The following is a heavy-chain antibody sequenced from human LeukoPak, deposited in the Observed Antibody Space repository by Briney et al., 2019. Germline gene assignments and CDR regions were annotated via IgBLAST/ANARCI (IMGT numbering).Heavy chain of an antibody. Sequence: GGSLRLSCAASGFTFSGYRMHRVRQAPGKGLVWVSRINSDASSTSYADSVKGRFTISRDNAKNTLYLQMNSLRAEDTAVYYCARATLGFDPWGQGTLVTVFS. J-gene: IGHJ5*02. CDR2: INSDASST. CDR3: ARATLGFDP. V-gene: IGHV3-74*01. CDR1: GFTFSGYR. D-gene: IGHD2/OR15-2a*01.